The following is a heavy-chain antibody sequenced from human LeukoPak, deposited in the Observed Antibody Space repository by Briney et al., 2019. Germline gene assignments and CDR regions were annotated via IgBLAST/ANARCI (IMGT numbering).Heavy chain of an antibody. V-gene: IGHV3-30*18. CDR1: GFTFSSYG. J-gene: IGHJ4*02. D-gene: IGHD5-12*01. Sequence: PGGSLRLSCAASGFTFSSYGMHWVRQAPGKGLEWVAVISYDGSNKYYADSVKGRFTISRDNSKNTLYLQMNSLSAEDTAVYYCAKDRPTWPIDYWGQGTLVTVPS. CDR3: AKDRPTWPIDY. CDR2: ISYDGSNK.